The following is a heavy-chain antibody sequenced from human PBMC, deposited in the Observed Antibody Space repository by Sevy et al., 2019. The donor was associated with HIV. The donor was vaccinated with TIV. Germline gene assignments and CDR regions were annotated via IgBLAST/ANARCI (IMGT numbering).Heavy chain of an antibody. Sequence: SETLSLTCTVSGGSISSYYWSWIRQPPGKGLEWIGYIYYSGSTNYNPSLKGRVTISVDTSKNQFSLKLSSVTAADTAVYYCARGNYDFWSGSPDGMDVWGQGTTVTVSS. CDR2: IYYSGST. J-gene: IGHJ6*02. CDR3: ARGNYDFWSGSPDGMDV. D-gene: IGHD3-3*01. V-gene: IGHV4-59*01. CDR1: GGSISSYY.